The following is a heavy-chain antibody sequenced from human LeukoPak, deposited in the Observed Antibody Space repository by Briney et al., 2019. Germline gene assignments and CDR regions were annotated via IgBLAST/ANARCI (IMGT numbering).Heavy chain of an antibody. V-gene: IGHV3-23*01. J-gene: IGHJ6*03. Sequence: PGGSLRLSCAAFGFTFSSYAMSWVRQAPGKGLEWVSAISGSGGSTYYADSVKARFTISRDNSKNTLYLQMNSLRAEDTAVYYCAAHTRNYYYYYYMGVWGKGTTVTVSS. CDR2: ISGSGGST. CDR1: GFTFSSYA. D-gene: IGHD1-1*01. CDR3: AAHTRNYYYYYYMGV.